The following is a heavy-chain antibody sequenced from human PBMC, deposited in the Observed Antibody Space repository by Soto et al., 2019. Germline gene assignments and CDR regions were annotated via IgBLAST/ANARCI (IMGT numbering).Heavy chain of an antibody. J-gene: IGHJ4*02. Sequence: GGSLRLSCAASGFTFSSYAMSWVRQAPGKGLEWVSAISGSGGSTYYADSVKGRFTISRDNSKNTLYLQMNSLRAEDTAVYYCGSNIVVVVAAMNAVDYWGQGTLVTVSS. D-gene: IGHD2-15*01. V-gene: IGHV3-23*01. CDR2: ISGSGGST. CDR3: GSNIVVVVAAMNAVDY. CDR1: GFTFSSYA.